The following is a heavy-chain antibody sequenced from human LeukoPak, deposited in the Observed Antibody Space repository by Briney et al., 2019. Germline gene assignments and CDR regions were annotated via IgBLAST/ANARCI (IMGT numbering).Heavy chain of an antibody. CDR2: IYHSGST. D-gene: IGHD7-27*01. Sequence: SETLSLTCTVSGGSISSSSYYWGWIRQPPGKGLEWIGSIYHSGSTYYNPSLKSRVTISVDRSKNQFSLKLSSVTAADTAVYYCARGDQTGDLDYWGQGTLVTVSS. CDR1: GGSISSSSYY. V-gene: IGHV4-39*07. CDR3: ARGDQTGDLDY. J-gene: IGHJ4*02.